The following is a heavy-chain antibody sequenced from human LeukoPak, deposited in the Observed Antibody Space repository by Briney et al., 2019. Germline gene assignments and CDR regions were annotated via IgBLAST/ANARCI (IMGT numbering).Heavy chain of an antibody. D-gene: IGHD3-10*02. CDR1: GFTFSSNS. V-gene: IGHV3-48*02. CDR3: ARDLFTC. Sequence: GGSLRLSCAASGFTFSSNSMKWVRQAPAKGLEWVSYISSNSGTKFYSDSVKGRFTISRDNAKNSVYLQMNSLRDEDTAVYYCARDLFTCWGLGTLVTVSS. CDR2: ISSNSGTK. J-gene: IGHJ4*02.